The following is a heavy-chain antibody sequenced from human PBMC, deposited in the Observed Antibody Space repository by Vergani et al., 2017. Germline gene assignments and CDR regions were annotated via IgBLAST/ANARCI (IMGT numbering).Heavy chain of an antibody. V-gene: IGHV4-39*01. CDR3: ARQRPGSGWSPGDFDD. J-gene: IGHJ4*02. CDR1: ADSISSGSYY. CDR2: IYYSGLT. D-gene: IGHD6-19*01. Sequence: QLQLQQSGPGLAKPSETLFLTCTVSADSISSGSYYWGWIRQPPGKSLEWIGSIYYSGLTNYNPSLKSRVAISVDTSKNHFSLKVTSVTAADTAVYFCARQRPGSGWSPGDFDDWGQGILVTVSS.